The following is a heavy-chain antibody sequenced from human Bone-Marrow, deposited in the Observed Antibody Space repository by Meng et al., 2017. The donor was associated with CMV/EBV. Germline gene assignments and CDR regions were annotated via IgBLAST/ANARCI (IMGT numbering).Heavy chain of an antibody. Sequence: GESLKISCAASGFTFDDYGMSWVRQAPGKGLEWVSGINWNGGSTGYADSVKGRFTISRDNSKNTLYLQMNSLRAEDTAVYYCAKYLGSGWYYRYYFDYWGQGTLVTVSS. CDR1: GFTFDDYG. D-gene: IGHD6-19*01. J-gene: IGHJ4*02. V-gene: IGHV3-20*04. CDR3: AKYLGSGWYYRYYFDY. CDR2: INWNGGST.